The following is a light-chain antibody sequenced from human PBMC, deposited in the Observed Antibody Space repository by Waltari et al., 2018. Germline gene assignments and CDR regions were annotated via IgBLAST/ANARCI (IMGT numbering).Light chain of an antibody. Sequence: QSVLTQPPSVSAAPGQKVTISCSGSSPHTGNYFVSWYHQLPGATPKLLIYDNNKRPSGIPDRFSASKSGTSATLDITGLQIGDEADYYCATWDNSLTAVVFGGGTKLTVL. CDR1: SPHTGNYF. CDR3: ATWDNSLTAVV. CDR2: DNN. J-gene: IGLJ2*01. V-gene: IGLV1-51*01.